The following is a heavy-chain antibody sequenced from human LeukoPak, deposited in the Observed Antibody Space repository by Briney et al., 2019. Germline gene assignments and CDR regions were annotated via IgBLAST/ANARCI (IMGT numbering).Heavy chain of an antibody. CDR1: SYTFTNYA. J-gene: IGHJ4*02. CDR3: ARGDEDIVVVDY. D-gene: IGHD2-2*01. V-gene: IGHV1-2*02. CDR2: INPNSGGT. Sequence: GASVTLSCKASSYTFTNYAFTWVRQAPGQALEWMGWINPNSGGTNYAQKFQGRVTMTGDTSISTAYMELSRLRSDDTAVYYCARGDEDIVVVDYWGQGTLVTVSS.